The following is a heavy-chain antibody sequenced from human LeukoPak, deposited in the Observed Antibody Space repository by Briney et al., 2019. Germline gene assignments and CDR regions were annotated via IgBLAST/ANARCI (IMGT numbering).Heavy chain of an antibody. CDR3: ARPYYYGSGSLKFDY. Sequence: ASVKVSCKASGYTFTSYGISWVRQAPGQGLEWMGWISAYNGNTNYAQKLQGRVTMTIDTSTSTAYMELRSLRSDDTAVYYCARPYYYGSGSLKFDYWGQGTLVTVSS. V-gene: IGHV1-18*01. CDR2: ISAYNGNT. CDR1: GYTFTSYG. J-gene: IGHJ4*02. D-gene: IGHD3-10*01.